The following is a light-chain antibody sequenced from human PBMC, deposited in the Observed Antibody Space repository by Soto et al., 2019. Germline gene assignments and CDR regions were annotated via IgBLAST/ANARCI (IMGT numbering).Light chain of an antibody. CDR3: QQYDILPIT. CDR2: GAS. CDR1: QDIGHS. V-gene: IGKV1-33*01. J-gene: IGKJ5*01. Sequence: DIQMTQSPSSLSASVGDRVTFTCRASQDIGHSLAWYQQKPGKPIQLLIYGASTLHSGVPSRFSGSGSGTHFTFTISSLQTEDIGTYYCQQYDILPITFGRGTRLEIK.